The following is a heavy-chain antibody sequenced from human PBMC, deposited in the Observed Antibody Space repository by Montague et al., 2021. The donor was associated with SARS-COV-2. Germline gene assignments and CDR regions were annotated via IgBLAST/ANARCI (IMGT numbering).Heavy chain of an antibody. CDR3: ARPMSSSWHRFEY. V-gene: IGHV4-34*01. J-gene: IGHJ4*02. CDR1: GGSFTGYS. Sequence: SETLSLTCAVYGGSFTGYSWNWIRQPPGKGLEWIGEVKHPGGTNYNPSLKSRVTISIDMSKNQFSLNLESVTAADTAVYYCARPMSSSWHRFEYWGQGTLVTVSS. CDR2: VKHPGGT. D-gene: IGHD2-15*01.